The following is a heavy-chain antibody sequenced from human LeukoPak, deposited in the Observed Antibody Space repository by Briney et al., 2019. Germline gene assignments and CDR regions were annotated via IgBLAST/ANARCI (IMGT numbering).Heavy chain of an antibody. CDR3: ARSDIGILTGCLDY. J-gene: IGHJ4*02. CDR1: GCGFTSYW. D-gene: IGHD3-9*01. V-gene: IGHV5-51*01. CDR2: IYPGHSDT. Sequence: GASLKISFKGSGCGFTSYWMGWVRQMPGKGVEWMGIIYPGHSDTRYSPSFQAQVTISADNSISTAHLQWSSLKASDTAMYYCARSDIGILTGCLDYWGQGTLVTVSS.